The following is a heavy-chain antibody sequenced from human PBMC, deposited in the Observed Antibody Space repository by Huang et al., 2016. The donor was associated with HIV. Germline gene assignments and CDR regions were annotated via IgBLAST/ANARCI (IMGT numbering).Heavy chain of an antibody. CDR3: AKDLKSGTTEGGFDY. D-gene: IGHD1-1*01. CDR2: ISGSGGTT. CDR1: GFTFSSYA. V-gene: IGHV3-23*01. Sequence: EVQLLESGGDLVQPGGSLRLSCAASGFTFSSYAMSWVRQAPVKGLHWVSTISGSGGTTYFAASVKGRFTISRDNSKNTLYLQINSLRAEDTAVYYCAKDLKSGTTEGGFDYWGQGTLVTVSS. J-gene: IGHJ4*02.